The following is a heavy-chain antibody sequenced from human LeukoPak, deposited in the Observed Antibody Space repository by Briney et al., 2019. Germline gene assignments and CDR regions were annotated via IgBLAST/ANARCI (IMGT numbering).Heavy chain of an antibody. J-gene: IGHJ4*02. CDR1: GFTFSSHS. CDR2: ISSNGGST. CDR3: VKGKVIGSGCLDY. Sequence: GGSLRLSCSASGFTFSSHSMHWVRQAPGKGLEYVSAISSNGGSTYYADSVKGRFTISRDNSKNTLYLQMSSLRAEDMAVYYCVKGKVIGSGCLDYWGQGTLVTVSS. V-gene: IGHV3-64D*06. D-gene: IGHD5-12*01.